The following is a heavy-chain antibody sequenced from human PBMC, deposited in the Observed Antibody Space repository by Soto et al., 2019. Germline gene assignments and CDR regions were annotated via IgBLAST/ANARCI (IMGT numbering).Heavy chain of an antibody. V-gene: IGHV4-59*01. CDR1: GGSISSYY. CDR2: IYHRGTT. D-gene: IGHD3-10*01. Sequence: QVQLQESGPGLVKPSETLSLTCTVSGGSISSYYWSWIRQPPGKGLEWIGYIYHRGTTNYSPSLKSRLTISANTSKNQFSLKLSSVTAADTAVYYCARAIRRGGGFDYWGQGPLVTVSS. J-gene: IGHJ4*02. CDR3: ARAIRRGGGFDY.